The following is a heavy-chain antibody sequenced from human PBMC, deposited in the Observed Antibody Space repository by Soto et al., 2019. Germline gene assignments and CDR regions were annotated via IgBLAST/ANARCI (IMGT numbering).Heavy chain of an antibody. CDR2: IRWSSGGI. Sequence: SLRLSCVASGFIFEDYAMHWVRQVPGQGLEWVSSIRWSSGGIDYADSVKGRFTVSRDNAKNSLYLQMNSLKPDDTALYYCAKDDSYAIDYWGQGT. J-gene: IGHJ4*02. CDR1: GFIFEDYA. D-gene: IGHD2-2*01. V-gene: IGHV3-9*01. CDR3: AKDDSYAIDY.